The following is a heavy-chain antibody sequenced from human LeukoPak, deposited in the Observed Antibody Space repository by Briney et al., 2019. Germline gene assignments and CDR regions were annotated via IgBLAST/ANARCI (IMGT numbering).Heavy chain of an antibody. CDR2: ISGSGGST. CDR1: GFTFSSYA. D-gene: IGHD6-19*01. V-gene: IGHV3-23*01. CDR3: AKDPGLAVAGLQVDY. J-gene: IGHJ4*02. Sequence: GGSLRLSCAASGFTFSSYAMSWVRQAPGKGLEWVSAISGSGGSTYYADSVKGRFTISRDNSKNTLYLQMNSLRAEDTAVYYCAKDPGLAVAGLQVDYWGQGTLVTVSS.